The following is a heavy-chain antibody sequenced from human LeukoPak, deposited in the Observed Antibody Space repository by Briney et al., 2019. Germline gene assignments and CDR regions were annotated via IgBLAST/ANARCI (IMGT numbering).Heavy chain of an antibody. V-gene: IGHV4-34*01. CDR2: INHSGST. CDR3: ARDLKSPTYYYGMDV. CDR1: GGSFSGYY. J-gene: IGHJ6*02. Sequence: SETLSLTCAVYGGSFSGYYWSWIRQPPGKGLEWIGEINHSGSTNYNPSLKSRVTISVDTSKNQFSLKLSSVTAADTAVYYCARDLKSPTYYYGMDVWGQGTTVTVSS.